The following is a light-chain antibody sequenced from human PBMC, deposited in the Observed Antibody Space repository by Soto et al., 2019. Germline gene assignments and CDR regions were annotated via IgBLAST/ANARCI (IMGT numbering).Light chain of an antibody. CDR1: SSDVGGYNY. CDR2: DVS. Sequence: QSALTQPASVSGSPGQSITISCTGTSSDVGGYNYVSWYQQHPGKAPKLMIYDVSNRPSGVSNRFSGSKSGNTASLTISGLQAEDEADYYCSSYTSISTIERVFGTGTKLTV. V-gene: IGLV2-14*01. CDR3: SSYTSISTIERV. J-gene: IGLJ1*01.